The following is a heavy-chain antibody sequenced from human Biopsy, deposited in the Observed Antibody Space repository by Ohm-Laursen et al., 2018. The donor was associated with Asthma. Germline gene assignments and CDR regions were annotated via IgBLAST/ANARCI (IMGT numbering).Heavy chain of an antibody. D-gene: IGHD3-22*01. Sequence: SLRLSCADAGFNFTNYAIARMRQTAGRGLDWISGMSGRGRSANYADSVMGQFTISRDYAKNTLYLQMHSLRAEDTAVYYCARGDSSNWSHYYFGYWGQGTLVTVSS. V-gene: IGHV3-23*01. CDR3: ARGDSSNWSHYYFGY. J-gene: IGHJ4*02. CDR2: MSGRGRSA. CDR1: GFNFTNYA.